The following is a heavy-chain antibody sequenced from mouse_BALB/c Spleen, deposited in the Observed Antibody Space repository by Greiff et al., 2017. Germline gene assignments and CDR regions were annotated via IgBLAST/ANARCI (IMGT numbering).Heavy chain of an antibody. J-gene: IGHJ4*01. CDR2: IYPSDSYT. CDR1: GYTFTSYW. D-gene: IGHD1-1*01. Sequence: QVQLQQPGAELVRPGASVKLSCKASGYTFTSYWINWVKQRPGQGLEWIGNIYPSDSYTNYNQKFKDKATLTVDKSSSTAYMQLSSPTSEDSAVYYCTSGGAIDDYAMDYWGQGTSVTVSS. CDR3: TSGGAIDDYAMDY. V-gene: IGHV1-69*02.